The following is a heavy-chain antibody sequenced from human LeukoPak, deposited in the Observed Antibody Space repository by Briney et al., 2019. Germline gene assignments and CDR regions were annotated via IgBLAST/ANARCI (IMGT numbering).Heavy chain of an antibody. V-gene: IGHV3-7*01. CDR1: GFTFSTYW. J-gene: IGHJ4*02. CDR2: IKEDGSEK. CDR3: ARPSPLTGDPHFDY. Sequence: PGGSLRLSCAASGFTFSTYWMSWVRQAPGKGLEWVANIKEDGSEKYSVDSVKGRFTISRDNAKNSLYLQMNSLRAEDTAVYYYARPSPLTGDPHFDYWGQGTLVTVSS. D-gene: IGHD7-27*01.